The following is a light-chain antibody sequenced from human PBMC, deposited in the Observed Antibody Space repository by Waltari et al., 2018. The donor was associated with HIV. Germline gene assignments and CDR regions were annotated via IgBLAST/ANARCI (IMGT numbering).Light chain of an antibody. Sequence: QSVLTQPPSASGTPGHSVTTSCSGGSSNIELVTVYWYHHLPGPAPKLLIYTNPKRPSGVSDRFSGSKSGTSASLAISGLQSEDEADYYCATWDGSLNGVVFGGGTKLTVL. CDR2: TNP. V-gene: IGLV1-44*01. CDR3: ATWDGSLNGVV. J-gene: IGLJ2*01. CDR1: SSNIELVT.